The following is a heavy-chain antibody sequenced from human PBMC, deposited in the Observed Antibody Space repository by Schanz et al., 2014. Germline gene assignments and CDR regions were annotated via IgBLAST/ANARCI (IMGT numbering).Heavy chain of an antibody. Sequence: EVQLLDSGGGLVQPGGSLRLSCEASGFDFNSYSMNWVRQVPGKGLEWVSALSGSGGSTYYADSVKGRFTISRDNSKNTLYLQMNSLRAEDTAVYYCAKDPSHGDYDYYFDYWGQGTLVTVSS. CDR2: LSGSGGST. CDR1: GFDFNSYS. J-gene: IGHJ4*02. CDR3: AKDPSHGDYDYYFDY. D-gene: IGHD3-22*01. V-gene: IGHV3-23*01.